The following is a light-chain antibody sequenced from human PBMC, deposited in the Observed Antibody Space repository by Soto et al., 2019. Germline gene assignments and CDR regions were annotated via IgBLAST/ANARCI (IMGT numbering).Light chain of an antibody. CDR2: AAS. J-gene: IGKJ4*01. V-gene: IGKV3-15*01. Sequence: EIVMTQSPATLSVSPGETATLSCRASQSVGRAVAWYQHKPGQAPRHLIVAASIRATGVPGRFSGGGSGTEVTLTISSLQSEDFAVYYCQHYINWPPLTFGGGTTVEIK. CDR3: QHYINWPPLT. CDR1: QSVGRA.